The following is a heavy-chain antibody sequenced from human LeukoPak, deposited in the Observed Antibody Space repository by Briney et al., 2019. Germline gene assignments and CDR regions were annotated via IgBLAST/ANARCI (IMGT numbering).Heavy chain of an antibody. J-gene: IGHJ5*02. Sequence: ASVKVSFKTSGYSFNDYYMHWVRQAPGQGLEWMGWINPNSGGTSSAQKFQGRVTMTRDTSITTVYMEVSWLTSDDTAIYYCARADRLHGGPYLIGPWGQGTLVTVS. CDR3: ARADRLHGGPYLIGP. CDR1: GYSFNDYY. V-gene: IGHV1-2*02. D-gene: IGHD2-21*01. CDR2: INPNSGGT.